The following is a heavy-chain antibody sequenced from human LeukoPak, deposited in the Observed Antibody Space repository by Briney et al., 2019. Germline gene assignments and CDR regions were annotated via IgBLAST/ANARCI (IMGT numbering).Heavy chain of an antibody. D-gene: IGHD4-23*01. J-gene: IGHJ6*03. CDR3: ARDDSGGGNSEPNCYMDV. V-gene: IGHV1-46*01. CDR1: GYTFTGYY. CDR2: INPSGVSI. Sequence: ASVKVSCKASGYTFTGYYIHWVRQAPGQGLEWLGIINPSGVSIAYAQKFQGRVTMTRDMSTSTVYMELSCLRSEDTAVYYCARDDSGGGNSEPNCYMDVWGKGTTVTVSS.